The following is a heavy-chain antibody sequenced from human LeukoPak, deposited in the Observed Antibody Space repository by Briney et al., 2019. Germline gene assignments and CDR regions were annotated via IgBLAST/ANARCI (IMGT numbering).Heavy chain of an antibody. CDR2: ISHNGGYN. CDR1: GFTFNNYA. J-gene: IGHJ6*03. V-gene: IGHV3-30*04. Sequence: PGGSLRLSCAASGFTFNNYAMHWVRQAPGKGLEWVAIISHNGGYNYYADSVKGRFTISRDNSKNTLYLQMNSLRAEDTAVYYCAKGSGSGYDKIGYMDVWGKGTTVTISS. D-gene: IGHD5-12*01. CDR3: AKGSGSGYDKIGYMDV.